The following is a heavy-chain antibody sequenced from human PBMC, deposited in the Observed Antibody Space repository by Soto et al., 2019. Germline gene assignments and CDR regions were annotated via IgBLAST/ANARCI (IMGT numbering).Heavy chain of an antibody. CDR3: TRDLIYCSSSSCYNFYYYMDV. V-gene: IGHV3-53*04. Sequence: EVQLVESGGGLVQPGGSLRLSCAASGFTVSSNYMSWVRQAPGKGLEWVSIIYSGGSTYYADSVKGRFTISRHSSENTLYLQMNSLRDEDTAVYYCTRDLIYCSSSSCYNFYYYMDVWGKGTTVTVSS. J-gene: IGHJ6*03. D-gene: IGHD2-2*02. CDR2: IYSGGST. CDR1: GFTVSSNY.